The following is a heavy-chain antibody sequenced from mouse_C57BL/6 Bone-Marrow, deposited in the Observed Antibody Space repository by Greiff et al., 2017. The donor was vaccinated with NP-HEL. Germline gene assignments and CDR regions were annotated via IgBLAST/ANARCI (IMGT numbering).Heavy chain of an antibody. Sequence: EVKVVESGGGLVKPGGSLKLSCAASGFTFSDYGMHWVRQAPEKGLEWVAYISSGSSTIYYADTVKGRFTISRDNSKNTLFLQMTSLRSEDTAMYYCADWYFDGWGTGTTVTVSS. CDR2: ISSGSSTI. CDR1: GFTFSDYG. CDR3: ADWYFDG. J-gene: IGHJ1*03. V-gene: IGHV5-17*01.